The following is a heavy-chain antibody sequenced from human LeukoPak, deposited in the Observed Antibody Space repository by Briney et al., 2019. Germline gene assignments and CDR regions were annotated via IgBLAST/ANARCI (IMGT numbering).Heavy chain of an antibody. J-gene: IGHJ3*02. CDR1: GGTFSSYA. Sequence: SVKVSCKASGGTFSSYAISWVRQAPGQGLEWMGGIIPIFGTANYAQKFQGRVTITADESTSTACMELSSLRSEDTAVYYCAESSGWSLYAFDIWGQGTMVTVSS. V-gene: IGHV1-69*13. D-gene: IGHD6-19*01. CDR3: AESSGWSLYAFDI. CDR2: IIPIFGTA.